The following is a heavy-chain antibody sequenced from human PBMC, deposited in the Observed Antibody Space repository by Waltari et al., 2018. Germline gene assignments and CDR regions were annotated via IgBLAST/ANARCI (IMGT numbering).Heavy chain of an antibody. CDR1: EFTFRSYA. D-gene: IGHD3-22*01. J-gene: IGHJ6*02. CDR3: ARDYCDRTNCHGMDV. CDR2: ISYNERNI. Sequence: QVQLVESGGGVVQPGRSLSLSCAASEFTFRSYAMHWARQAPGKGREWVAVISYNERNIYYVDSVKGRFIISRDNSRKMLYLQMNSLRTEDTAVYYCARDYCDRTNCHGMDVWGQGTTVTVSS. V-gene: IGHV3-30*04.